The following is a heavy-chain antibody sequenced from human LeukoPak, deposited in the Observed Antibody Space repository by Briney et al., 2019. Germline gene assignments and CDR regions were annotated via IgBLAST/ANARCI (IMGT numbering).Heavy chain of an antibody. D-gene: IGHD3-3*01. CDR2: LNQDGSVR. J-gene: IGHJ6*02. CDR3: AKDVRDDFWSGYWFRRSYGMDV. V-gene: IGHV3-7*03. Sequence: GGSLRLSCAASGHILSDFWMSWVRQTPGKGLEWVANLNQDGSVREYLDSVKGRFTISRDNAENSLFLQMDSLRADDTAVYYCAKDVRDDFWSGYWFRRSYGMDVWGQGTTDTVSS. CDR1: GHILSDFW.